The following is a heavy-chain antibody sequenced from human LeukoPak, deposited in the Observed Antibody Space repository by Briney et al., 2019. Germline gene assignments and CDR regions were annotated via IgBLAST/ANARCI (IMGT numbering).Heavy chain of an antibody. D-gene: IGHD6-13*01. CDR2: IYTGSIT. J-gene: IGHJ4*02. V-gene: IGHV3-66*01. CDR3: VRDKSGGTIAAVDTFFDY. Sequence: GGSLRLSCAASGFTFSSYWMHWVRQAPGKGLEWVSIIYTGSITSYADSVKGRFTISRDESKNTVYLQMDSLRAEDTAVYYCVRDKSGGTIAAVDTFFDYWGQGILVAVS. CDR1: GFTFSSYW.